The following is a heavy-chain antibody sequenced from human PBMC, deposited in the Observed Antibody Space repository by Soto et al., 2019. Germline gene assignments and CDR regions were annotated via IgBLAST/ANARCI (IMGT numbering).Heavy chain of an antibody. V-gene: IGHV1-18*04. CDR1: GYTFTGYY. CDR2: ISGYNGNT. CDR3: SRFIMVGGWFDPNYYHGMDV. D-gene: IGHD6-19*01. J-gene: IGHJ6*02. Sequence: ASVKVSCKASGYTFTGYYMHWVRQAPGQGLEWMGWISGYNGNTNYAQTVQGRVTMTTDTSTGTVYMELRSLKSDDTAIYYCSRFIMVGGWFDPNYYHGMDVWGQGTTVTVSS.